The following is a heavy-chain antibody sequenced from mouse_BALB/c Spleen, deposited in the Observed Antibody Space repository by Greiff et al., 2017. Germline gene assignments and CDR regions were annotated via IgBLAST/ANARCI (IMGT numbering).Heavy chain of an antibody. CDR2: IDPANGNT. Sequence: EVQLQQSGAELVKPGASVKLSCTASGFNIKDTYMHWVKQTPEQGLEWIGRIDPANGNTKYDPKFQGKATITADTSSNTAYLQLSSLTSEDTAVYYCASDGNYYYYAMDYWGQGTSVTVSS. CDR3: ASDGNYYYYAMDY. CDR1: GFNIKDTY. J-gene: IGHJ4*01. D-gene: IGHD2-1*01. V-gene: IGHV14-3*02.